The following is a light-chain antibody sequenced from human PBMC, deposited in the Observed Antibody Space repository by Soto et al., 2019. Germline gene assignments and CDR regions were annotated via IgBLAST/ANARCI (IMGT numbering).Light chain of an antibody. Sequence: LTQSPATLSLSPGDRSTFSCSADLHISNNLAWYQKKPGQAPQLLFSGAFNRATGIPYRFSGSGSGTDFTLTISRLETEDFATYYCQQYGDSPWTFGQGTRVDFK. CDR3: QQYGDSPWT. CDR2: GAF. CDR1: LHISNN. J-gene: IGKJ1*01. V-gene: IGKV3-20*01.